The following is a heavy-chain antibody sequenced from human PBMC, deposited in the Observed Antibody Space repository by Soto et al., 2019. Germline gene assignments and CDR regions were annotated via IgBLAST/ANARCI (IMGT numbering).Heavy chain of an antibody. J-gene: IGHJ2*01. CDR3: ARTGGSDWYFDL. V-gene: IGHV1-8*02. D-gene: IGHD1-1*01. Sequence: ASVKVSCKASGYTFTSYDINWVRQATGQGLEWMGWMNPNSGNTGYAQKFQGRVTMTRNTSISTAYMELSSLRSEDTAVYYCARTGGSDWYFDLWGRGTLVTVSS. CDR2: MNPNSGNT. CDR1: GYTFTSYD.